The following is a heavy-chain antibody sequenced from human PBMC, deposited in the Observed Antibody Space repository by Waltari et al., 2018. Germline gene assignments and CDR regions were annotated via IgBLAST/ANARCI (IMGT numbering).Heavy chain of an antibody. CDR3: AKDGNYYDSSGNRDAFDI. D-gene: IGHD3-22*01. V-gene: IGHV3-30*18. Sequence: QVQLVESGGGVVQPGRSLRLSCAASGFTFSSYGMHWVRQAQGTGLEWVAVISYDGSNKYYADSVKGRFTISRDNSKNTLYLQMNSLRAEDTAVYYCAKDGNYYDSSGNRDAFDIWGQGTMVTVSS. J-gene: IGHJ3*02. CDR2: ISYDGSNK. CDR1: GFTFSSYG.